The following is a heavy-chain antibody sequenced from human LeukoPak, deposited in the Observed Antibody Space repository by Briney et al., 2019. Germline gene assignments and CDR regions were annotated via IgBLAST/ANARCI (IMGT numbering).Heavy chain of an antibody. V-gene: IGHV3-30*04. CDR2: ISYDGSNK. J-gene: IGHJ4*02. CDR3: ARSGSTGTWVAFDY. D-gene: IGHD4-17*01. Sequence: PGGSLRLSCAASGFTFSSYAMHWVRQAPGKGLEWVAVISYDGSNKYYADSVKGRFTISRDNSKNTLYLQMNSLRAEDTAVYYCARSGSTGTWVAFDYWGQGTLVTVSS. CDR1: GFTFSSYA.